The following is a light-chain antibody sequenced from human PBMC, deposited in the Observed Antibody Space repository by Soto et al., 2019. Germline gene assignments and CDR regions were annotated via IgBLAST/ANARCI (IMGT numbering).Light chain of an antibody. J-gene: IGKJ2*01. CDR3: QQSYSTPRT. CDR2: AES. V-gene: IGKV1-39*01. Sequence: DIQMTQSPSSLSASVGDRVTITCRASQSICSYLNGYQQKPGKAPKLLIYAESSLQSGVPSRFSGSGSGTDVTLTISSLQPEDFATYYCQQSYSTPRTFVQGTKLEIK. CDR1: QSICSY.